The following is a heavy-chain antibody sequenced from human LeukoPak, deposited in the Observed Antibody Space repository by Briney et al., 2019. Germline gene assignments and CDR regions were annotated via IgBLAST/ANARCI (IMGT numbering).Heavy chain of an antibody. Sequence: ASVKVSCKASGGTFSSYAISWVRQAPGQGLEWMGGITPIFGTANYAQKFQGRVTITTDESTSTAYMELSSLRSEDTAVYYCASSDLGWLSPPDYWGQGTLVTVSS. CDR3: ASSDLGWLSPPDY. CDR1: GGTFSSYA. J-gene: IGHJ4*02. V-gene: IGHV1-69*05. D-gene: IGHD3-22*01. CDR2: ITPIFGTA.